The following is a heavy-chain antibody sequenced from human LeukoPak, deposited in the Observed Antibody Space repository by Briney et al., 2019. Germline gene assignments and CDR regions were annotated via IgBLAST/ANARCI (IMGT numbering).Heavy chain of an antibody. V-gene: IGHV4-59*08. CDR1: GGSISSYY. D-gene: IGHD3-10*01. J-gene: IGHJ4*02. CDR3: ATYRGYYFDY. CDR2: IYYSGST. Sequence: SETLSLTCTVSGGSISSYYWSWIRQPPGKGLEWIGYIYYSGSTNYNPSLKSRVTISVDTSKNQFSLKLSSVTAADTAVYYCATYRGYYFDYWGRGTLVTVSS.